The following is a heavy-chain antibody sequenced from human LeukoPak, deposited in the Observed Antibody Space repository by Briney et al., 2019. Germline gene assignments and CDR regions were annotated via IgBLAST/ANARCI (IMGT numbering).Heavy chain of an antibody. D-gene: IGHD6-6*01. Sequence: QAGRSLRLSCAASEFTFDDYAMHWVRQAPGKGLEWVSGISWNSGSIGYADSVKGRFTISRDNAKNSLYLQMNSLRAEDTALYYCAKDVADAARPSDAYDIWGQGTMVTVSS. CDR2: ISWNSGSI. CDR1: EFTFDDYA. V-gene: IGHV3-9*01. J-gene: IGHJ3*02. CDR3: AKDVADAARPSDAYDI.